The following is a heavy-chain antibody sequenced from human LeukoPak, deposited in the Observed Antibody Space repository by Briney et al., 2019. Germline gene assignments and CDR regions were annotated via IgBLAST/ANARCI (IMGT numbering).Heavy chain of an antibody. V-gene: IGHV4-34*01. CDR1: GGSFSGYY. CDR2: INHSGST. D-gene: IGHD6-25*01. Sequence: SETLSLTCAVYGGSFSGYYWSWIRQPPGKGLEWIGEINHSGSTNYNPSLKSRVTISVDTSKNQFSLKLSSVTAADTAVYYCARVRQQCGDSSCYRDDYWGQGTLVTVSS. J-gene: IGHJ4*02. CDR3: ARVRQQCGDSSCYRDDY.